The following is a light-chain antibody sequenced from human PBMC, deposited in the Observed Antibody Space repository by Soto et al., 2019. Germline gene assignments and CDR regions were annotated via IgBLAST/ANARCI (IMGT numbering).Light chain of an antibody. V-gene: IGKV1-27*01. CDR1: QGIGNF. CDR2: AAS. J-gene: IGKJ3*01. Sequence: DIQMTQSPSSLSASVGDRVTITCRASQGIGNFLVWYQQKPGKVPKLLIYAASTLQSGVPSRFSGSGSGTDLTLTMTSLQSQDVATYYCQKYNSAPFTFGPGTKVYIK. CDR3: QKYNSAPFT.